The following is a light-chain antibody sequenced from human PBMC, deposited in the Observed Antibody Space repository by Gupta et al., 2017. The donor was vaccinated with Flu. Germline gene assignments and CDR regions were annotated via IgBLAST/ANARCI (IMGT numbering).Light chain of an antibody. Sequence: PSSLSASVGDRVTIICRASQPINTYLNWYQHKPGKAPKFLIYAASNLQSGVPSRFSGSGSGTDFTLTISSLQPEDFATYFCQQSYNTPRTFSQGTKVDIK. CDR1: QPINTY. V-gene: IGKV1-39*01. CDR2: AAS. CDR3: QQSYNTPRT. J-gene: IGKJ1*01.